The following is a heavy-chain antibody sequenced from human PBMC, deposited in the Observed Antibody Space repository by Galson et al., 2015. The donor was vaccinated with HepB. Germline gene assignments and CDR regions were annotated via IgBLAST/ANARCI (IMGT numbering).Heavy chain of an antibody. CDR2: IKQDGSEK. CDR3: ARRYYYGSGSYYLFDY. J-gene: IGHJ4*02. D-gene: IGHD3-10*01. Sequence: SLRLSCAASGFTFSSYWMSWVRQAPGKGLEWVANIKQDGSEKYYVDSVKGRFTISRDNAKNSLYLQMNSLRAEDTAVYYCARRYYYGSGSYYLFDYWGQGTLVTVSS. V-gene: IGHV3-7*01. CDR1: GFTFSSYW.